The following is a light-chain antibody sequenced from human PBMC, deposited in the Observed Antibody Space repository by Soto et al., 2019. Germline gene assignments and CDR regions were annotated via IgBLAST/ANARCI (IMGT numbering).Light chain of an antibody. Sequence: EIVLTQSPATLSLSPGESVTLSCRTSQSVSPYFAWYQQKPGRAPRLLIYDASNRATGIPARFIGSGSGTDFTLTISSLEPEDFAVYYCQQRSNWPITFGQGTRLEIK. CDR2: DAS. CDR3: QQRSNWPIT. CDR1: QSVSPY. J-gene: IGKJ5*01. V-gene: IGKV3-11*01.